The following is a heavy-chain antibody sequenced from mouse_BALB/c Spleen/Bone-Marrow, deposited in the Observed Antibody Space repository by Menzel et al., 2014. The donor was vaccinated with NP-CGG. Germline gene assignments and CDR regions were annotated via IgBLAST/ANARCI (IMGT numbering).Heavy chain of an antibody. Sequence: DVQLQESGAELVKPGASVKLSCTASGFNIKDTYMHWVKQRPEQGLEWIGRIDPANGNTKYDPKFQGKATITADTSSNTASLQLNPVTSEDTALYFCSLYYDCGLGFWRQGPSLTVSS. J-gene: IGHJ2*02. CDR3: SLYYDCGLGF. CDR1: GFNIKDTY. D-gene: IGHD2-4*01. V-gene: IGHV14-3*02. CDR2: IDPANGNT.